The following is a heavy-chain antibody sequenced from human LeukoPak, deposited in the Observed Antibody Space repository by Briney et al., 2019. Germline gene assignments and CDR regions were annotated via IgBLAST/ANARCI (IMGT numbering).Heavy chain of an antibody. Sequence: HPGGSLRLSCAASGFTFSSYGMHWVRQAPGKGLEWVAVISYDGSNKYYADSVKGRFTISRDNSKNTLYLQMNSLRAEDTAVYYCAKDRASSGATYYFDYWGQGTQVTVSS. V-gene: IGHV3-30*18. CDR2: ISYDGSNK. CDR3: AKDRASSGATYYFDY. CDR1: GFTFSSYG. J-gene: IGHJ4*02. D-gene: IGHD3-22*01.